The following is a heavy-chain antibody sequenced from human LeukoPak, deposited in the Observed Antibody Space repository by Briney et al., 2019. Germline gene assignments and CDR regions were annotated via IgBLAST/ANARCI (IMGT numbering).Heavy chain of an antibody. Sequence: SETLSLTCTVSGGSISSSSYYWGWIRQPPGKGLEWIGSIYYSGSTYYNPSLKSRVTISVDTSKNQFSLKLSSVTAADTAVYYCARVTYYYDSSGYYYEDWGQGTLVTVSS. CDR3: ARVTYYYDSSGYYYED. CDR1: GGSISSSSYY. V-gene: IGHV4-39*07. J-gene: IGHJ4*02. D-gene: IGHD3-22*01. CDR2: IYYSGST.